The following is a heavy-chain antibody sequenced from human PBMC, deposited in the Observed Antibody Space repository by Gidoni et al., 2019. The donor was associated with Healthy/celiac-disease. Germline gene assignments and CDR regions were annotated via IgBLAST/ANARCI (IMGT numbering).Heavy chain of an antibody. CDR1: GFTFSSYG. Sequence: QVQLVESGGGVVQPGRSLRLSCSASGFTFSSYGMHWVRQAPGKGLEWVAVISYDGSNKYYADSVKGRFTISRDNSKNTLYLQMNSLRAEDTAVYYVVRDSSGYFDYWGQGTLVTVSS. D-gene: IGHD3-22*01. CDR2: ISYDGSNK. V-gene: IGHV3-30*03. CDR3: VRDSSGYFDY. J-gene: IGHJ4*01.